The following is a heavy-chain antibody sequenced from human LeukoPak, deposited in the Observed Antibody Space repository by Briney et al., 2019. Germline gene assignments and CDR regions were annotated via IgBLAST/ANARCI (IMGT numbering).Heavy chain of an antibody. CDR3: ARAAIAVAGSSWHYYYYYMDV. CDR2: ISAYNGDT. D-gene: IGHD6-19*01. J-gene: IGHJ6*03. V-gene: IGHV1-18*01. CDR1: GYTFTSYG. Sequence: ASVKVSCKASGYTFTSYGISWVRQAPGQGLEWMGWISAYNGDTNYAQKLQGRVTMTTDTSTSTAYMELSSLRSEDTAVYYCARAAIAVAGSSWHYYYYYMDVWGKGTTVTVSS.